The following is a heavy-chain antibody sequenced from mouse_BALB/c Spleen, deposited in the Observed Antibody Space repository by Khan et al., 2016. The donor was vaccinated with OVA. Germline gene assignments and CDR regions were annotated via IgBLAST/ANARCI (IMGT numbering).Heavy chain of an antibody. Sequence: ESGPGLVKPSQSLSLTCTVTGYSITSGYGWNWIRQFPGNKLEWMGYISYSGSANYNPSLKSRISITRDTSKNQFFLQLNSVTTEDTATYYCARTARIKYWGQGTTLTVSS. CDR2: ISYSGSA. V-gene: IGHV3-2*02. D-gene: IGHD1-2*01. J-gene: IGHJ2*01. CDR3: ARTARIKY. CDR1: GYSITSGYG.